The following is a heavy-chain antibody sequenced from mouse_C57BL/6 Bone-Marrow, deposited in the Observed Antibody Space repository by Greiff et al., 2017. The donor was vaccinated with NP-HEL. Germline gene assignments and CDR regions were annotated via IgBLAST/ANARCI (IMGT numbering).Heavy chain of an antibody. CDR2: IHPNSGST. CDR3: ARGIYYYGSSGFFFDY. CDR1: GYTFTSYW. J-gene: IGHJ2*01. V-gene: IGHV1-64*01. D-gene: IGHD1-1*01. Sequence: QVQLQQPGAELVKPGASVKLSCKASGYTFTSYWMHWVKQRPGQGLEWIGMIHPNSGSTNYNEKFKSKATLTVDKSSSTAYMQLSSLTSEDSAVYDGARGIYYYGSSGFFFDYWGQGTTLTVSS.